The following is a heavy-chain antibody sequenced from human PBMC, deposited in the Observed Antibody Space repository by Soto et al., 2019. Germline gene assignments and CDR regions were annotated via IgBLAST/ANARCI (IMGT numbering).Heavy chain of an antibody. V-gene: IGHV3-15*01. Sequence: GGSLRLSCAASGFTFSNAWMSWVRQAPGKGLEWVGRIKSKTDGGTTDYAAPVKGRFTISRDDSKNTLYLQMNSLKTEDTAVYYCTTEHDYYGSGSLRWGQGTLVTVSS. D-gene: IGHD3-10*01. J-gene: IGHJ4*02. CDR3: TTEHDYYGSGSLR. CDR1: GFTFSNAW. CDR2: IKSKTDGGTT.